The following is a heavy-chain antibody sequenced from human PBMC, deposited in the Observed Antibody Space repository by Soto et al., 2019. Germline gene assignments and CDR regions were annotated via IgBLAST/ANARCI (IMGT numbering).Heavy chain of an antibody. CDR3: ARDLGCITMVRGPNWFDP. CDR2: IIPIFGTA. D-gene: IGHD3-10*01. V-gene: IGHV1-69*01. Sequence: QVQLVQSGAEVKKPGSSVKVSCKASGGTFSSYAISWVRQAPGQGLEWMGGIIPIFGTANYAQKFQGRVTITADESTSTAYMELSSLRSEDTAVYYCARDLGCITMVRGPNWFDPWGQGTLVTVSS. CDR1: GGTFSSYA. J-gene: IGHJ5*02.